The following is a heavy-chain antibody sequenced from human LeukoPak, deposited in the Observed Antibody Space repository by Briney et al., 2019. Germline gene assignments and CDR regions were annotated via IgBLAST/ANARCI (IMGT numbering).Heavy chain of an antibody. CDR3: ALHEIRWFFTRSSGSYFDY. Sequence: PSETLSLTCAVYGGSFSGYYWSWIRQPPGKGLDWIGEFYHIGSPNYHLPLKRRDTITGDTYQNQFSPMLHPVAPAATAVYYCALHEIRWFFTRSSGSYFDYWGQGTLVTVSS. D-gene: IGHD3-22*01. CDR2: FYHIGSP. J-gene: IGHJ4*02. V-gene: IGHV4-34*01. CDR1: GGSFSGYY.